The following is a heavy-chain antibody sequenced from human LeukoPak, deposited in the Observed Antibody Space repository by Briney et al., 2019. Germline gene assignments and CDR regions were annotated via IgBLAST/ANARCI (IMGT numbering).Heavy chain of an antibody. J-gene: IGHJ3*02. V-gene: IGHV1-8*01. CDR3: ARPSGLLDSHDAFDI. Sequence: ASVKVSCKASAYTFTTSDINWVRQAAGQGREWMGWMNPNSGHAGYAQRFQGRVTMTRNTSISTAYMELSSLRSDDTAVYYCARPSGLLDSHDAFDIWGQGTMVTVSS. CDR1: AYTFTTSD. CDR2: MNPNSGHA. D-gene: IGHD1-26*01.